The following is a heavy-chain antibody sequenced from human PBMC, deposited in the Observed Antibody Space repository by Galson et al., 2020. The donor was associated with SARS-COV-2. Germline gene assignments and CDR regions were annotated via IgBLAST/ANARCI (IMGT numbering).Heavy chain of an antibody. CDR2: ISGNKGDT. CDR1: GYIFMSYR. J-gene: IGHJ6*02. D-gene: IGHD2-8*01. V-gene: IGHV1-18*04. Sequence: GESLKISCKTSGYIFMSYRISWVRQAPGQGLEWMGWISGNKGDTTYAQKFQGRVTMTIDIITSTAYMELRSLRSDDTAVYYCARWFSYGVDQGMDVWGQGTTVTVSS. CDR3: ARWFSYGVDQGMDV.